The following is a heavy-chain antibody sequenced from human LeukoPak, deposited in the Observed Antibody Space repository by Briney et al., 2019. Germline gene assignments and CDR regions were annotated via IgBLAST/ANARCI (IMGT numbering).Heavy chain of an antibody. CDR3: ASGDGYLQPY. D-gene: IGHD2-21*01. V-gene: IGHV3-53*01. Sequence: GGSLRLSCAASGFSVSGKFMSWVRQAPGKGLEWVSIIHYDGKIRYAGSVGGRFTIYRDDSENTLFLQMNSLRVDDTAVYFCASGDGYLQPYWGQGTLVAVSS. CDR2: IHYDGKI. CDR1: GFSVSGKF. J-gene: IGHJ4*02.